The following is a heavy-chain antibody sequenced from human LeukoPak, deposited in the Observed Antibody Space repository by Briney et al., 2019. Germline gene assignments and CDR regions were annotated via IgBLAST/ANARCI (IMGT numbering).Heavy chain of an antibody. J-gene: IGHJ1*01. V-gene: IGHV4-34*01. CDR2: ISHSVTT. CDR1: GGSFSGDY. CDR3: ARGPRGYYGSGSYDAKYFQQ. D-gene: IGHD3-10*01. Sequence: PSETLSLTCALYGGSFSGDYWSWIRQPPGTGLEWIGEISHSVTTSYNPSLKSPVTISVDTSKHLFSLNLRSVTVGDTAVYYCARGPRGYYGSGSYDAKYFQQWGQGTLVSVSS.